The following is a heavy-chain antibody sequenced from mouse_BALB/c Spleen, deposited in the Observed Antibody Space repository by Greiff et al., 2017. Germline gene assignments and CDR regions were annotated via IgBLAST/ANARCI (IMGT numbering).Heavy chain of an antibody. D-gene: IGHD2-1*01. V-gene: IGHV2-9*02. CDR2: IWAGGST. CDR1: GFSLTSYG. CDR3: ARDRIYYGNYYAMDY. Sequence: VQLQESGPGLVAPSQSLSITCTVSGFSLTSYGVHWVRQPPGKGLEWLGVIWAGGSTNYNSALMSRLSISKDNSKSQVFLKMNSLQTDDTAMYYCARDRIYYGNYYAMDYWGQGTSVTVSS. J-gene: IGHJ4*01.